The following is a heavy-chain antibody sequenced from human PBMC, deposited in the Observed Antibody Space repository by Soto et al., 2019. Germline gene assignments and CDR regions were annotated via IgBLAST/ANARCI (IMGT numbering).Heavy chain of an antibody. Sequence: PSQTLSLTCAISGDSVSSNTAALNWIRLSPSRGLEWLGRTYYRSNWRHDYAVSVKSRITVNPDTSKNHFSLQLNSVTPDDTAVYYCARGVAGSGFDLWGQGTLVTVSS. CDR1: GDSVSSNTAA. CDR2: TYYRSNWRH. J-gene: IGHJ4*02. V-gene: IGHV6-1*01. CDR3: ARGVAGSGFDL. D-gene: IGHD6-19*01.